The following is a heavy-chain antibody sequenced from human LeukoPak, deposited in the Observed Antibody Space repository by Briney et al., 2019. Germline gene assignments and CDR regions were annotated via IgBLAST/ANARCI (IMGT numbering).Heavy chain of an antibody. CDR2: IYYSGST. Sequence: SETLSLTCTVSGGSISSGGYYWSWIRQHPGKGLEWIGCIYYSGSTYYNPSLKSRVTISVDTSKNQFSLKLSSVTAADTAVYYCARRVRWPTNLHFDYWGQGTLVTVSS. D-gene: IGHD2-15*01. V-gene: IGHV4-31*03. CDR1: GGSISSGGYY. CDR3: ARRVRWPTNLHFDY. J-gene: IGHJ4*02.